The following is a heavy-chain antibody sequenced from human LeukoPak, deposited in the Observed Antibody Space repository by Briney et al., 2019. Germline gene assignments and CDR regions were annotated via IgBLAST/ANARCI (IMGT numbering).Heavy chain of an antibody. CDR3: AKGAYYYDGGNWFDP. V-gene: IGHV3-23*01. J-gene: IGHJ5*02. Sequence: GGSLRLSCAASGFTFSSYAMSWVRQAPGKGLEWASAISGSGGSTYYADSVKGRFTISRDNSKNTLYLQMNSLRAEDTAVYYCAKGAYYYDGGNWFDPWGQGSLVTVSS. CDR2: ISGSGGST. CDR1: GFTFSSYA. D-gene: IGHD3-22*01.